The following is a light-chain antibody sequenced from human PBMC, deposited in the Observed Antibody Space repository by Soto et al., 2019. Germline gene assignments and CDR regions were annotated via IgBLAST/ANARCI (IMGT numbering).Light chain of an antibody. V-gene: IGKV3-20*01. CDR1: QSGSNNY. Sequence: EGVLTQSPGTLSLSPGERATLSCRASQSGSNNYFAWYQQKPGQAPRLLLFGSSDMATGIPDRFSGSGSGTDFTLTISRLEPEDFAVYYCQQYGSSPPYTFGQGTKLEIK. J-gene: IGKJ2*01. CDR2: GSS. CDR3: QQYGSSPPYT.